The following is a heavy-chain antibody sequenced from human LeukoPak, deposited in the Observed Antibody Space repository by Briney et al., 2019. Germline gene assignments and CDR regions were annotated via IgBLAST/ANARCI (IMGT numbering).Heavy chain of an antibody. CDR3: ARGRSGIYRRYYYYYYYMTV. V-gene: IGHV3-7*01. Sequence: PGGSLRLSCEVSGFTFSTYWMNWVRQAPGKGLEWVANIKQDGSEKYYVDSVKGRFTISRDNAKNSLYLQMNSLRAEDTAVYYCARGRSGIYRRYYYYYYYMTVWGKGTTVTVSS. J-gene: IGHJ6*03. CDR1: GFTFSTYW. CDR2: IKQDGSEK. D-gene: IGHD1-26*01.